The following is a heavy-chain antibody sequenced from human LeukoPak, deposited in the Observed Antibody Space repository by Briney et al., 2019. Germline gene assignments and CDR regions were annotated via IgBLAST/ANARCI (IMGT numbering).Heavy chain of an antibody. V-gene: IGHV3-23*01. J-gene: IGHJ4*02. CDR2: ISGSGGST. Sequence: PGGSLRLSCAASGFTFSSYAMSWVRQAPGKGLEWVSAISGSGGSTYYADSVKGRFTISRDNSKNTLNLQMNSLRAEDTAVYYCATDRATTKPQFWDYWGQGTLVTVSS. CDR3: ATDRATTKPQFWDY. CDR1: GFTFSSYA. D-gene: IGHD1-26*01.